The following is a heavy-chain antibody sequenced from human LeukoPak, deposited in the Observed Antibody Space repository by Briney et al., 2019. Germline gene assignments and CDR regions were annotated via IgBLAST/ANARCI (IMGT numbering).Heavy chain of an antibody. D-gene: IGHD3-10*01. CDR1: GFTFSSYE. CDR3: ARRDYYGSGSLDY. J-gene: IGHJ4*02. V-gene: IGHV3-48*03. Sequence: PGGSLRLSCAASGFTFSSYEMNWVRQAPGKGLEWVSYISSSGSTIYYADSVKGRFTISRDNAKNSLYLQMNSLRAEDTAVYYCARRDYYGSGSLDYWGQGTLVTVSS. CDR2: ISSSGSTI.